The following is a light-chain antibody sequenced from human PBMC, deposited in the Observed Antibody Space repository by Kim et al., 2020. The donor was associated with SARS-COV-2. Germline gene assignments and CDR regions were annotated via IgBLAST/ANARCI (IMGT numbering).Light chain of an antibody. CDR2: DND. CDR1: NY. V-gene: IGLV1-51*01. CDR3: GAWESRLYAEV. Sequence: NYVAWYQQFPGTAPNLLIYDNDQRPSGIPGRFSGSRSGTSATLAITGLQPGDDADYYCGAWESRLYAEVFGGGTQLTVL. J-gene: IGLJ3*02.